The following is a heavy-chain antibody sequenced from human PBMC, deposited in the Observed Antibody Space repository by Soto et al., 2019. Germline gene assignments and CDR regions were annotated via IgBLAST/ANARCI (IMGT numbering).Heavy chain of an antibody. CDR1: GFSLSTTAEG. J-gene: IGHJ4*02. D-gene: IGHD2-2*01. CDR2: IYWDDDE. CDR3: AHGSCSSADCYPNPYLDY. Sequence: QITLKESGPTLVKPTQTLTLTCTFSGFSLSTTAEGVGWIRQPPGNALEWLALIYWDDDERYSPSLKSRLTITKDTSKNQVVLTMTNVDPVDTATYYCAHGSCSSADCYPNPYLDYWGQGILVTVSS. V-gene: IGHV2-5*02.